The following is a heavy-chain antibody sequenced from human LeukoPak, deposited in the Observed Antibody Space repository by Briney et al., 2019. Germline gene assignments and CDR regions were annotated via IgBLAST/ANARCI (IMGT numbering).Heavy chain of an antibody. V-gene: IGHV3-48*03. Sequence: GGSLRLSCAASGFTFSSHDMNWVRQAPGKGLEWVSYIHSNVAIIYYADSVKGGFTISRDNVKNSLYLQMKGLRAEDTAVYYFAISPLFDVTNFDYWGQGTLVTVSS. D-gene: IGHD3-10*02. CDR2: IHSNVAII. J-gene: IGHJ4*02. CDR1: GFTFSSHD. CDR3: AISPLFDVTNFDY.